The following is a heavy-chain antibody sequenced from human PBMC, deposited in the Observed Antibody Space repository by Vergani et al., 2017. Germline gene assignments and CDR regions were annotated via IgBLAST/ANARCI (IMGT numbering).Heavy chain of an antibody. CDR3: AKDLQTYYYDSSGDYWGRAEYFQH. J-gene: IGHJ1*01. CDR2: ISGSGGST. Sequence: EVQLLESGGGLVQPGGSLRLSCAASGFTFSSYAMSWVRQAPGKGLEWVSAISGSGGSTYYADSVKGRFTIARDNSKNTLYLQMNSLRAEDTAVYYCAKDLQTYYYDSSGDYWGRAEYFQHWGQGTLVTVSS. CDR1: GFTFSSYA. D-gene: IGHD3-22*01. V-gene: IGHV3-23*01.